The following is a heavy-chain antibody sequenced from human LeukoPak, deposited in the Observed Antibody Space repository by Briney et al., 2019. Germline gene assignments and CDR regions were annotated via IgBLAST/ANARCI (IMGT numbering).Heavy chain of an antibody. Sequence: ASVKVSCKASGYTFTGYYMHWVRQAPGQGLEWMGWINPNSGGTNYAQKLQGRVTMTRDTSISTAYMELSRLRSDDTAVYYCARDYYDSSGYYSNWFDPWGQGTLVTVSS. V-gene: IGHV1-2*02. CDR2: INPNSGGT. CDR1: GYTFTGYY. D-gene: IGHD3-22*01. J-gene: IGHJ5*02. CDR3: ARDYYDSSGYYSNWFDP.